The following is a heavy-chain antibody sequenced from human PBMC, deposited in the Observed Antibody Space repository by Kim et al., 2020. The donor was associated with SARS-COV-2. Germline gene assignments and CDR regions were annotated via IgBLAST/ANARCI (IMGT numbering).Heavy chain of an antibody. D-gene: IGHD1-1*01. J-gene: IGHJ4*02. CDR1: GGTFSSYA. V-gene: IGHV1-69*13. CDR2: IIPIFGTA. CDR3: ARSGLDWNYFDY. Sequence: SVKVSCKASGGTFSSYAISWVRQAPGQGLEWMGGIIPIFGTANYAQKFQGRVTITADESTSTAYMELSSLRSEDTAVYYCARSGLDWNYFDYWGQGTLVTVSS.